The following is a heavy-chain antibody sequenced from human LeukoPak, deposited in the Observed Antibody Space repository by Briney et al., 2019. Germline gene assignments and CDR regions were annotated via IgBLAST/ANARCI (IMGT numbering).Heavy chain of an antibody. J-gene: IGHJ6*02. CDR2: IYYSGST. CDR3: ARDHFYGLDV. D-gene: IGHD3-3*02. Sequence: SETLSLTCTVSGGSISSGGYYWSWIRQHPGKGLEWIGYIYYSGSTYYIPSLKSRVIISVDTSKNQFSLKLSSVTAADTAVYYCARDHFYGLDVWGQGTTVTVSS. CDR1: GGSISSGGYY. V-gene: IGHV4-31*03.